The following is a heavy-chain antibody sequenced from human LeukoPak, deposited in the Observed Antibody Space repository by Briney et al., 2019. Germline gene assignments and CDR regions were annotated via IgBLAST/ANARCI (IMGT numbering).Heavy chain of an antibody. CDR3: ARRYCSGGSCYSVENWFDP. D-gene: IGHD2-15*01. CDR2: IIPIFGTA. J-gene: IGHJ5*02. V-gene: IGHV1-69*05. Sequence: GASVKVSCKASGGTFISYAISWVRQAPGQGLEWMGGIIPIFGTANYAQKFQGRVTLTTNESTNTAYMELRSLRSEDTAVYYCARRYCSGGSCYSVENWFDPWGQGTLVTVSS. CDR1: GGTFISYA.